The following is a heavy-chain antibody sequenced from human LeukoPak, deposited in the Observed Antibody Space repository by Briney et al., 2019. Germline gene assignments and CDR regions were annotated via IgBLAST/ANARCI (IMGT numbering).Heavy chain of an antibody. Sequence: ASVKVSCKASGYTFTSYDINWVRQATGQGLEWMGWMNPNSGNTGYAQKFQGRVTMTRNTSISTAYMELSSLRSEDTAVYYCATARYSSSWNYYYYYYYMDVWGKGTTVTVSS. CDR1: GYTFTSYD. CDR2: MNPNSGNT. CDR3: ATARYSSSWNYYYYYYYMDV. D-gene: IGHD6-13*01. J-gene: IGHJ6*03. V-gene: IGHV1-8*01.